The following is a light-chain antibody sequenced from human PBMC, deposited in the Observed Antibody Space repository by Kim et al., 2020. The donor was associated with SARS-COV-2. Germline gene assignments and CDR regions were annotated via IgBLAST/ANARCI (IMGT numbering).Light chain of an antibody. CDR3: QQYNSYAYT. V-gene: IGKV1-5*03. Sequence: SASVGDRDTITCQARQSISSWLAWYQQKPGKAPKLLIYKASSVESGVPSRFSGSGSGTEFTLTISSLQPDDFATYYCQQYNSYAYTFGQGTKLEI. CDR2: KAS. CDR1: QSISSW. J-gene: IGKJ2*01.